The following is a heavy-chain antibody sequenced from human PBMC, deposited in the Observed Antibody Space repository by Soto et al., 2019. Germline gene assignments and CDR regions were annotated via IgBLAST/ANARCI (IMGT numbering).Heavy chain of an antibody. CDR2: IYYSGST. D-gene: IGHD3-10*01. Sequence: SETLSLTCTVSGGSISSSSYYWGWIRQPPGKGLEWIGSIYYSGSTYYNPTLKSPITISVDTTKNQFHLKLSSVTAADTAVYYCARMSVRGVYLSHFDYWGQGTLVTVSS. V-gene: IGHV4-39*01. CDR1: GGSISSSSYY. J-gene: IGHJ4*02. CDR3: ARMSVRGVYLSHFDY.